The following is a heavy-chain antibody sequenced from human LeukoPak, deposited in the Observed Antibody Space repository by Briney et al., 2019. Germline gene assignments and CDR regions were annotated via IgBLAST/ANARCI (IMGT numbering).Heavy chain of an antibody. Sequence: GGSLRLSCAASGFTFSSYAMSWVRQAPGKGLEWVSAISGSGGSTYYADSVKGRFTISRDNSKNTLYLQMNSLRAEDTAVYYCAKQGSGSYYNVHIKYYFDYWGQGTLVTVSS. CDR3: AKQGSGSYYNVHIKYYFDY. CDR2: ISGSGGST. J-gene: IGHJ4*02. D-gene: IGHD3-10*01. CDR1: GFTFSSYA. V-gene: IGHV3-23*01.